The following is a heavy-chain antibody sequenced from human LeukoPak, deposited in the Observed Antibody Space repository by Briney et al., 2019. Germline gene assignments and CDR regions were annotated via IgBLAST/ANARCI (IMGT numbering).Heavy chain of an antibody. CDR2: ISSSSSYI. Sequence: PGGSLRLSCAASGFTFSSYSMNWVRQAPGKGLEWVSSISSSSSYIYYADSVKGRFTISRDNAKNSLYLQMNSLRAEDTAVYYCARGPGGVIVPRPDYWGQGTLVTVSS. CDR1: GFTFSSYS. V-gene: IGHV3-21*01. J-gene: IGHJ4*02. CDR3: ARGPGGVIVPRPDY. D-gene: IGHD3-16*02.